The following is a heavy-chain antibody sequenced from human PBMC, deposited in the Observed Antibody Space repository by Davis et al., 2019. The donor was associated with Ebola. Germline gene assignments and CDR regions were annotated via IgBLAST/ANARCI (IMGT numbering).Heavy chain of an antibody. CDR3: ARAPYYYDVSGFYVDY. D-gene: IGHD3-22*01. V-gene: IGHV5-51*01. CDR1: GYSFTRYW. CDR2: IYPGDSDT. J-gene: IGHJ4*02. Sequence: GGSLRLSCKASGYSFTRYWIVWVRQMPGKGLEWMGNIYPGDSDTRYSPSFLGQVIFSADKSISTAYLQWSSLKASDTATYYCARAPYYYDVSGFYVDYWGQGTLVTVSS.